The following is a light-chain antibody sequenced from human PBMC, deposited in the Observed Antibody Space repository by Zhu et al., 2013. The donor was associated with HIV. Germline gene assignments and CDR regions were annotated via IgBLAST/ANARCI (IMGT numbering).Light chain of an antibody. CDR2: GAS. Sequence: EIVMTQSPATLSVSPGERATLSCRASRSVTDNLVWYQQKPGQAPRLLIYGASTRATGIPDRFRGSGSGTDFTLTISRLEPEDFALYYCQQYTSSPPLTFGGGTKVEVK. CDR1: RSVTDN. CDR3: QQYTSSPPLT. J-gene: IGKJ4*01. V-gene: IGKV3D-15*01.